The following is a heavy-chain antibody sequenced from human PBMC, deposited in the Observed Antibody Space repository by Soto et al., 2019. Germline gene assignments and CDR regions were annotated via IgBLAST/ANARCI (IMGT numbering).Heavy chain of an antibody. CDR1: GGTFSRSG. V-gene: IGHV1-69*18. CDR2: IVPSVDTT. D-gene: IGHD5-18*01. Sequence: QVQLVQSGTEVKKPGASVKVSCKASGGTFSRSGFHWVRQAPGQGLEWMGMIVPSVDTTNYAQKFQARVTISADQFTSTVYMEVRSLRSEDTAVYYCARLPQPPDTADPYAVDVWGQGTRVIVSS. CDR3: ARLPQPPDTADPYAVDV. J-gene: IGHJ6*02.